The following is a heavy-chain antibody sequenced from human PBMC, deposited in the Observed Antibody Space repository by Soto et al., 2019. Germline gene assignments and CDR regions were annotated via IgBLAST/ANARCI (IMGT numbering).Heavy chain of an antibody. D-gene: IGHD6-13*01. V-gene: IGHV1-2*02. Sequence: QVQLEQSGAEVKKPGASVKVSCKASGYTFTAYFLHWVRQVPGQGFEWMAWINPRSDVTNYAQKFQGRVTVTRDTATSTVYMELNNMTFNDTAVYYCVRGSAGGGAYWGQGTRVVVSS. CDR1: GYTFTAYF. CDR2: INPRSDVT. CDR3: VRGSAGGGAY. J-gene: IGHJ4*02.